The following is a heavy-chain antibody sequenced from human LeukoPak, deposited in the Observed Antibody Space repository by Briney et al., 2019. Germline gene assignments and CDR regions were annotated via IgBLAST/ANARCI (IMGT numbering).Heavy chain of an antibody. Sequence: GGSLRLSCAASGFTVGNNYMNWVRQAPGKGLEWVSLIFSHGETSYADSVKGRCTISRDNSENTLYLQMSGLRVEDTAVYYCARDPPAVSINTYAWGQGTLVTVSS. J-gene: IGHJ4*02. V-gene: IGHV3-66*01. D-gene: IGHD3-16*01. CDR2: IFSHGET. CDR3: ARDPPAVSINTYA. CDR1: GFTVGNNY.